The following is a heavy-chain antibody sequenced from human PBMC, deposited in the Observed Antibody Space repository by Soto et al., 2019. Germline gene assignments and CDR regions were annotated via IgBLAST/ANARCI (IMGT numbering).Heavy chain of an antibody. CDR3: AKDRAVAGTYGY. J-gene: IGHJ4*02. Sequence: PGGSLRLSCAASGFTFSTYEMHWVRQAPGKGLEWVSAISGSGGSTYYADSVKGRFTISRDNSKNTLYLQMNSLRAEDTAVYYCAKDRAVAGTYGYWGQGTLVTVS. D-gene: IGHD6-19*01. CDR2: ISGSGGST. CDR1: GFTFSTYE. V-gene: IGHV3-23*01.